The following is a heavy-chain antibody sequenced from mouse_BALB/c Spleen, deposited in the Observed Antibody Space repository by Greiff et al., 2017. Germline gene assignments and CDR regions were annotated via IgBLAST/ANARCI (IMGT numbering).Heavy chain of an antibody. Sequence: VQLQQSGPGLVKPSQSLSLTCSVTGYSITSGYYWNWIRQFPGNKLEWMGYISYDGSNNYNPSLKNRISITRDTSKNQFFLKLNSVTTEDTATYYCARAGMITTRYWYFDVWGAGTTVTVSS. CDR1: GYSITSGYY. CDR2: ISYDGSN. J-gene: IGHJ1*01. D-gene: IGHD2-4*01. CDR3: ARAGMITTRYWYFDV. V-gene: IGHV3-6*02.